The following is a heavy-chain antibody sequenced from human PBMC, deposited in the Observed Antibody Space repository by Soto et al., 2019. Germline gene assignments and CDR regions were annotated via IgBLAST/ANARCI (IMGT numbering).Heavy chain of an antibody. D-gene: IGHD3-22*01. CDR2: IIPIFGTA. V-gene: IGHV1-69*13. CDR3: ARRGDYYDTSGYYHTEPYAFDI. CDR1: GGTFSSYA. J-gene: IGHJ3*02. Sequence: GPSVKVSCKASGGTFSSYAISWVRQAPGQGLEWMGGIIPIFGTANYAQKFQGRVTITADESTSTAYMELSSLRSEDQAVYYCARRGDYYDTSGYYHTEPYAFDIWGQGTMATVSS.